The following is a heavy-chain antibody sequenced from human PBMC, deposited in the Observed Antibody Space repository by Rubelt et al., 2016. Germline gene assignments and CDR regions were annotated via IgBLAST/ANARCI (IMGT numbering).Heavy chain of an antibody. Sequence: QVQLVQSGAEVKKPGASVKVSCKASGGTFSSYAISWVRQAPGKGLEWMGGFDPEDGETIYAQKFQGRVTMTKDTATDTAYMELSSLRSEDTAVYYCARRLGRGYGMDVWGQGTTVTVSS. J-gene: IGHJ6*02. D-gene: IGHD4-11*01. V-gene: IGHV1-24*01. CDR2: FDPEDGET. CDR1: GGTFSSYA. CDR3: ARRLGRGYGMDV.